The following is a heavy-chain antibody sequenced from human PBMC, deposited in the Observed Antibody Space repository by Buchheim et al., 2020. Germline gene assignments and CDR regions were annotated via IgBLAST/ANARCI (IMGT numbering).Heavy chain of an antibody. CDR3: ARALFPAISNYDFWSGFGY. CDR1: GGSISSXGYS. V-gene: IGHV4-30-2*01. CDR2: IYHSGST. Sequence: QLQLQESGSGLVKPSQTLSLTCAVSGGSISSXGYSWSWIRQPPGKGLEWIGYIYHSGSTYYNPYLKSRXTISVDRSRNQVSLKLSSVTAADTAVYYCARALFPAISNYDFWSGFGYWGQGTL. J-gene: IGHJ4*02. D-gene: IGHD3-3*01.